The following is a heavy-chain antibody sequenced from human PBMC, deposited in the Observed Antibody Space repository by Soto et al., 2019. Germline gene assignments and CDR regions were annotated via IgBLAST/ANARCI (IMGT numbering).Heavy chain of an antibody. CDR1: GDTSTIYT. J-gene: IGHJ4*02. Sequence: QVQLVQSGAEVKKPGSSLKVSCETSGDTSTIYTITWVRQAPGQGLQWMGRIVPTLRLTNYAQEFEARLTITADTSTITAHMELSSLTSEDTAVYYCATDKYGARRVGVYDWGQGTTVTVSS. V-gene: IGHV1-69*08. CDR2: IVPTLRLT. CDR3: ATDKYGARRVGVYD. D-gene: IGHD2-8*01.